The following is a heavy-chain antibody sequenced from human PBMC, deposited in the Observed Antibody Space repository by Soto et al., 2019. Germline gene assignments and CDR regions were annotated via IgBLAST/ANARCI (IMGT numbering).Heavy chain of an antibody. J-gene: IGHJ4*02. D-gene: IGHD2-15*01. CDR2: ISYDGSNK. CDR3: AKESASGGFDY. V-gene: IGHV3-30*18. Sequence: GGSLRLSCAASGFTFSSYGMHWVRQAPGKGLEWVAVISYDGSNKYYADSVKGRFTISRDNSKNTLYLQMNSLRAEDTAVYYCAKESASGGFDYWGQGALVTVSS. CDR1: GFTFSSYG.